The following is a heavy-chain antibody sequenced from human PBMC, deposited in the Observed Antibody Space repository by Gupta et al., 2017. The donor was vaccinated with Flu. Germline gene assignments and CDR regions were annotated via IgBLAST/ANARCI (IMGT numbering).Heavy chain of an antibody. CDR2: ISWSGDYI. D-gene: IGHD3-3*01. Sequence: GKGLEWVSGISWSGDYIGYADSVKGRFTISRDNAKNSLYLQMNSLRTEDTALYYCAKGFYFDYWTAYYTGFDFWGQGTLVTASS. CDR3: AKGFYFDYWTAYYTGFDF. V-gene: IGHV3-9*01. J-gene: IGHJ4*02.